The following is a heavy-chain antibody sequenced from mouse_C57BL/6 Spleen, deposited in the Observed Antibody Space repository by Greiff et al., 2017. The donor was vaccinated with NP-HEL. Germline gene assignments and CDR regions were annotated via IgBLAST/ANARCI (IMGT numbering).Heavy chain of an antibody. J-gene: IGHJ2*01. Sequence: QVQLQQSGPELVKPGASVKISCKASGYAFSSSWMNWVKQRPGKGLEWIGRIYPGDGDTNYNGKFKGKATLTADKSSSTAYMQRSSLTSEDSAVYFSARWTGTAQPYFDYWGQGTTLTVSS. V-gene: IGHV1-82*01. CDR3: ARWTGTAQPYFDY. CDR2: IYPGDGDT. CDR1: GYAFSSSW. D-gene: IGHD3-2*02.